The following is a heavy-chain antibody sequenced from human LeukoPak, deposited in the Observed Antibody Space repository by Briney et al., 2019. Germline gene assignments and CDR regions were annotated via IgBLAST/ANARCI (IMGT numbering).Heavy chain of an antibody. Sequence: GGSLRLSCAASGFTFSSYSMNWVRQAPGKGLEWVSSISSSSSYIYYADSVKGRFTISRDNAKNSLYLQMNSLRAEDTAVYYCARDQTYYDILTGYYTPSIDYWGQGTLVTVSS. CDR2: ISSSSSYI. J-gene: IGHJ4*02. V-gene: IGHV3-21*01. CDR3: ARDQTYYDILTGYYTPSIDY. D-gene: IGHD3-9*01. CDR1: GFTFSSYS.